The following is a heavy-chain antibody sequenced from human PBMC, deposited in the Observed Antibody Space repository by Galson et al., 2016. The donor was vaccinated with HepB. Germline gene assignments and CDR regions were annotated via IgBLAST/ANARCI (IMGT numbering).Heavy chain of an antibody. D-gene: IGHD3-22*01. CDR1: GASISSSGYY. J-gene: IGHJ2*01. V-gene: IGHV4-31*03. CDR2: IYYGGTT. CDR3: ASRTYDCSGYWSRGWCWYFDL. Sequence: TLSLTCTVSGASISSSGYYWSWIRQDPGKGLEWIGYIYYGGTTSYNPSLKSRASISVDASKNQFSLKVTSVTAADTAVYYCASRTYDCSGYWSRGWCWYFDLGGRGTLVTVSS.